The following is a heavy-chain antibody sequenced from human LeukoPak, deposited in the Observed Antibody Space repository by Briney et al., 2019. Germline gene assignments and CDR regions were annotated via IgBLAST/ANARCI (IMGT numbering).Heavy chain of an antibody. CDR2: INPISGAT. Sequence: ASVKVSCKASGYTFSDYYMHWVRQAPGQGLEWMGWINPISGATGYAQKFQGRVTMTRDTSISTADMELNSLRSDDTAMYYCSRGSALNRAYSGYDPPFHYWGQGTLVAVSS. CDR3: SRGSALNRAYSGYDPPFHY. CDR1: GYTFSDYY. J-gene: IGHJ4*02. V-gene: IGHV1-2*02. D-gene: IGHD5-12*01.